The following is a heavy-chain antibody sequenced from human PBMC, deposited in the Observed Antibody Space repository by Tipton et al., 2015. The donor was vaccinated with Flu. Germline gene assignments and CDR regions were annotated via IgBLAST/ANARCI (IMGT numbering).Heavy chain of an antibody. CDR1: GHSISSGYY. D-gene: IGHD3-22*01. V-gene: IGHV4-38-2*02. Sequence: TLSLTCTVSGHSISSGYYWGWIRQPPGKGLEWIGSIYQSGTTYYNPSLKSRVTISVDTSRNQFSLMLSSVTAADTAVYYCAKTYFDSSDSPDRFDPWGQGTLVTVSS. CDR3: AKTYFDSSDSPDRFDP. J-gene: IGHJ5*02. CDR2: IYQSGTT.